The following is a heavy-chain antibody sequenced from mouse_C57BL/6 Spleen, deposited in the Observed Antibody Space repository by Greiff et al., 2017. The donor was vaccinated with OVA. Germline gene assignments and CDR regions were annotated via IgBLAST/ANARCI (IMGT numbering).Heavy chain of an antibody. D-gene: IGHD2-13*01. V-gene: IGHV1-76*01. CDR1: GYTFTDYY. J-gene: IGHJ2*01. Sequence: QVHVKQSGAELVRPGASVKLSCKASGYTFTDYYINWVKQRPGQGLEWIARIYPGSGNTYYNEKFKGKATLTAEKSSSTAYMQLSSLTSEDSAVYFCASGVYGDYYYFDYWGQGTTLTVSS. CDR2: IYPGSGNT. CDR3: ASGVYGDYYYFDY.